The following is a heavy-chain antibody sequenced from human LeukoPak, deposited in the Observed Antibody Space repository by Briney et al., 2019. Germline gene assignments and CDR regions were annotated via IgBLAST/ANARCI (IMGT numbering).Heavy chain of an antibody. CDR1: GFTFSSYA. J-gene: IGHJ4*02. D-gene: IGHD2-2*01. CDR2: ISGSSGST. CDR3: AKSLGAAAMYVQIDY. Sequence: GGSLRLSCAASGFTFSSYAMSWVRQAPWKGLEWVSAISGSSGSTYYADSVKGRFTISRDNSKNTLYLQMNSLRAEDTAVYYCAKSLGAAAMYVQIDYWGQGTLVTVSS. V-gene: IGHV3-23*01.